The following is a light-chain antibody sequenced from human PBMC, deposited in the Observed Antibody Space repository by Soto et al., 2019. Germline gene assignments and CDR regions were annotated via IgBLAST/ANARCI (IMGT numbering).Light chain of an antibody. CDR2: DAS. CDR1: QDISNY. Sequence: DIQMTQSPSSLSASVGARVTITCQASQDISNYLNWYQQKPGKAPKLLIYDASNLEKGVPSRFSGSGSGTDFTFTISSLQPEDIATYYCQQYYNLPSFTFGHGTKVDIK. CDR3: QQYYNLPSFT. V-gene: IGKV1-33*01. J-gene: IGKJ3*01.